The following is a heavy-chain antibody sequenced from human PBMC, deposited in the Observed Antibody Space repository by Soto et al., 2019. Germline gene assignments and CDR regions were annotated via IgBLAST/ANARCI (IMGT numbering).Heavy chain of an antibody. Sequence: QITLKESGPPLLKPTQTLTLTCTFSGFSLSSFAVGVNWIRQPPGKAPEWLALIYWNDDNHYSPSLRNRLTVTKDTSKNQVVLTMTNVDHVDTATYYCAHGSGWLSDYWGQGTLVNVSS. V-gene: IGHV2-5*01. CDR2: IYWNDDN. J-gene: IGHJ4*02. CDR3: AHGSGWLSDY. D-gene: IGHD6-19*01. CDR1: GFSLSSFAVG.